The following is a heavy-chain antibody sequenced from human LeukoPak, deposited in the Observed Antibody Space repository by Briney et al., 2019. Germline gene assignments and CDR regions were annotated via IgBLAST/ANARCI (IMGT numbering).Heavy chain of an antibody. CDR1: GFTFSDYY. J-gene: IGHJ5*02. CDR2: ISSSSNYT. CDR3: ARENYASGWYGWFDP. Sequence: GGSLRLSCAASGFTFSDYYMSWIRQAPGKGLEWVSYISSSSNYTNYADSVRGRFAISRDNARNSLYLQMNSLRAEDTAVYYCARENYASGWYGWFDPWGQGTLVTVPS. D-gene: IGHD6-19*01. V-gene: IGHV3-11*06.